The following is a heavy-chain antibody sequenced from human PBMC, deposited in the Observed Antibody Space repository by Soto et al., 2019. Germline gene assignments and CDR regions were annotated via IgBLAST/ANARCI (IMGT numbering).Heavy chain of an antibody. CDR2: ISSSSSYI. J-gene: IGHJ4*02. D-gene: IGHD3-3*01. CDR1: GFTFSSYS. V-gene: IGHV3-21*01. Sequence: GGSLRLPCAASGFTFSSYSMNWVRQAPGKGLEWVSSISSSSSYIYYADSVKGRFTISRDNAKNSLYLQMNSLRAEDTAVYYCARVPPYNYDFWSGYDLGYFDYWGQGTLVTVSS. CDR3: ARVPPYNYDFWSGYDLGYFDY.